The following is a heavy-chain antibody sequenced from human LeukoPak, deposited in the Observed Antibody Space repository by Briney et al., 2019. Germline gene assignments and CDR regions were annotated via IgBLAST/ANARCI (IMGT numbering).Heavy chain of an antibody. D-gene: IGHD6-19*01. Sequence: GGSLRLSCAASGFTFSDYYMSWIRQPPGKGLEWVSYISSSGSTIYYADSVKGRFTISRDNAKNSLYLQMNSLRAEDTAVYYCARVGVRSQWLVPRSLFDYWGQGTLVTVSS. CDR1: GFTFSDYY. CDR3: ARVGVRSQWLVPRSLFDY. V-gene: IGHV3-11*01. CDR2: ISSSGSTI. J-gene: IGHJ4*02.